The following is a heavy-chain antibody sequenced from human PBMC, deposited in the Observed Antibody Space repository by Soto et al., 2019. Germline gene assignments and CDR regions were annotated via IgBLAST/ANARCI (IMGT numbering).Heavy chain of an antibody. J-gene: IGHJ6*02. CDR1: WFTFIGSA. CDR2: IRSKANSYAT. V-gene: IGHV3-73*01. CDR3: TRQTGDCSSTNCYVSPLAV. Sequence: GGSLRLSCAASWFTFIGSAMHWVRQASGKGLEWVGRIRSKANSYATAYAASVKGRFTISRDDSKNTAYLQMNNLKTEDTAVYYCTRQTGDCSSTNCYVSPLAVWGQGTTVTVSS. D-gene: IGHD2-2*01.